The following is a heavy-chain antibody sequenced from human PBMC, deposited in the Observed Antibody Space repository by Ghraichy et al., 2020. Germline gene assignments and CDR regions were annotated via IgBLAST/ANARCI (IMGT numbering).Heavy chain of an antibody. CDR3: ARHSEYSSSWLRGCMDV. D-gene: IGHD6-13*01. J-gene: IGHJ6*02. CDR2: INHSGST. CDR1: GGSFSGYY. V-gene: IGHV4-34*01. Sequence: SETLSLTCAVYGGSFSGYYWSWIRQPPGKGLEWIGEINHSGSTNYNPSLKSRVTISVDTSKNQFSLKLSSVTAADTAVYYCARHSEYSSSWLRGCMDVWGQGTTVTVSS.